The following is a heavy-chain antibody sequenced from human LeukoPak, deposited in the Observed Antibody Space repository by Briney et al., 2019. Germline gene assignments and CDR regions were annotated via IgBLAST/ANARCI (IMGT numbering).Heavy chain of an antibody. D-gene: IGHD2-15*01. V-gene: IGHV1-69*05. CDR1: GGTFSSYA. CDR3: ARDNDCSGGSCYQDY. Sequence: SVKVSCKASGGTFSSYAISWVRQAPGQGLEWLGRISPIFGIANYAQKFQGRVTITTDESTSTAYMELSSLRSEDTAVYYCARDNDCSGGSCYQDYWGQGTLVTVSS. J-gene: IGHJ4*02. CDR2: ISPIFGIA.